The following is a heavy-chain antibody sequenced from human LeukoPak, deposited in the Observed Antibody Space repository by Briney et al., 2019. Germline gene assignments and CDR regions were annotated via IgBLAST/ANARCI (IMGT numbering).Heavy chain of an antibody. J-gene: IGHJ3*01. Sequence: GGSLRLSCAASGFTFSDSYMSWIRQAPGKGLEWVSYISSSATTIYYADSVKGRFTISRDNAKNSLYLQMNSLRADDTAIYYCAREADPWGQGTMVTVSS. CDR2: ISSSATTI. CDR1: GFTFSDSY. V-gene: IGHV3-11*01. CDR3: AREADP.